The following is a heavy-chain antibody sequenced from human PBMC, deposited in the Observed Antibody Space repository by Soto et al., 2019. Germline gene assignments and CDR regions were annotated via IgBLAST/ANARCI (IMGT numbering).Heavy chain of an antibody. J-gene: IGHJ5*02. Sequence: PSETLSLTCAVYAGSFSYNYWSWIRQPPGKGLEWIGEINQSGGTHYNPSLKSRVTISVDTSKNQFSLKLSSVTAADTAVYYCARGLTYCSSTTCAETRFDPWGQGTLVTVSS. CDR2: INQSGGT. V-gene: IGHV4-34*01. CDR3: ARGLTYCSSTTCAETRFDP. CDR1: AGSFSYNY. D-gene: IGHD2-2*01.